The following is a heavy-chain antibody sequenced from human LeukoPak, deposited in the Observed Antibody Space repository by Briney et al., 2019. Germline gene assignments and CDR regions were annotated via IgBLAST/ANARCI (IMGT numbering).Heavy chain of an antibody. CDR2: IYYSGST. CDR3: ARRYSSGHRMSEH. D-gene: IGHD6-19*01. CDR1: GGSIRSPSYY. J-gene: IGHJ4*02. V-gene: IGHV4-39*01. Sequence: SETLSLTCTVSGGSIRSPSYYWGWIRQPPGKGLEWIGSIYYSGSTYYNPSLKSRVTLSVDTSKNQFSLKMNSVTAADTAVYYCARRYSSGHRMSEHWGQGTLVTVSS.